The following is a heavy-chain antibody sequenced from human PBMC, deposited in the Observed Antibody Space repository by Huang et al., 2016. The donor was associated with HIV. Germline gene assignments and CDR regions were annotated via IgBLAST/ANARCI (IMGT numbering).Heavy chain of an antibody. Sequence: QVQLVESGGGLVKPGGSLRLSCAASGFTFSAYYMSWIRQATVKGVEWVSYISSTGNTIYYPDSVKGRFTISRDNAKNSLFLQMNSLRAEDTAIYYCARKGRDDFWSGYPDYWGQGTLVTVSS. D-gene: IGHD3-3*01. CDR2: ISSTGNTI. V-gene: IGHV3-11*04. CDR1: GFTFSAYY. J-gene: IGHJ4*02. CDR3: ARKGRDDFWSGYPDY.